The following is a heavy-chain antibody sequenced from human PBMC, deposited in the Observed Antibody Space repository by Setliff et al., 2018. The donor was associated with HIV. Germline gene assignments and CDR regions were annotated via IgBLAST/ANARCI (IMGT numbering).Heavy chain of an antibody. J-gene: IGHJ4*02. D-gene: IGHD3-22*01. Sequence: GGSLRLSCAASGFTFSSYAMNWVRQAPGKGLEWVSVIGSNGGSTYYADSVKGRFTISRDNAKNSLYLHMNGLRAEDTAVYYCARGDTGVYYYAYPDFWGQGTLVTVSS. V-gene: IGHV3-23*01. CDR2: IGSNGGST. CDR3: ARGDTGVYYYAYPDF. CDR1: GFTFSSYA.